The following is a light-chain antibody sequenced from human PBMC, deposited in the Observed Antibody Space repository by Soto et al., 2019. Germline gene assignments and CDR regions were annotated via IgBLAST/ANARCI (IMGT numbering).Light chain of an antibody. CDR2: GNS. J-gene: IGLJ3*02. Sequence: QSALTQPPSVSGAPGQRVTISCTGSSSNIGAGYDVHWYQQLPGTVPKLLIYGNSNRPSGVPDRFSGSKSVTSASLAITGLQADDEADYYCHSYDSSLSGSVFGGGTKLTVL. V-gene: IGLV1-40*01. CDR1: SSNIGAGYD. CDR3: HSYDSSLSGSV.